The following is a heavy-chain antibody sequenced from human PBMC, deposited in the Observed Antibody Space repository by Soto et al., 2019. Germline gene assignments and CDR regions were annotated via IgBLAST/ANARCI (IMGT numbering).Heavy chain of an antibody. J-gene: IGHJ5*02. CDR1: GFTFSSYI. D-gene: IGHD1-1*01. V-gene: IGHV3-21*01. CDR3: ARAQRPWYNWNDRVWNNGFDP. CDR2: ISSSSSYI. Sequence: PGGSLRLSCAASGFTFSSYIMNWVRQAPGKGLEWVSSISSSSSYIYYADSVKGRFTISRDNAKNSLYLQMNSLRAEDTAVYYCARAQRPWYNWNDRVWNNGFDPWGQGTLVTVSS.